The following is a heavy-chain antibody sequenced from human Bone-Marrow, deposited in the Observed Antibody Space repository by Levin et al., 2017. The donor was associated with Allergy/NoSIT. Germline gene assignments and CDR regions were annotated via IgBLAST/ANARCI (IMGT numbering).Heavy chain of an antibody. Sequence: ASVKVSCKASGYTFTNYGINWVRQAPGQGLEWMGWISPYNGNTNYARNFQGRVTVTTDTSTSTAYMELRSLRSDDTAVYFCAREERGWFRSPLDYWGQGTLVTVSS. CDR3: AREERGWFRSPLDY. CDR1: GYTFTNYG. V-gene: IGHV1-18*01. J-gene: IGHJ4*02. D-gene: IGHD3-10*01. CDR2: ISPYNGNT.